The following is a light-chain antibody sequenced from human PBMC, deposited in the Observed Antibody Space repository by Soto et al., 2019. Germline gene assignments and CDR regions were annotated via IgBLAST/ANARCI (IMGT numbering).Light chain of an antibody. CDR3: QQYSAYPYT. CDR1: QSINYW. Sequence: DIEMTQSPSTLSASVGDRVTFTCRASQSINYWLAWYQQKPGKAPKLLIYDASSLESGVPSAFSGSGSGTEFTLTISSLQPDDFATYYCQQYSAYPYTFGQGTRLEIK. CDR2: DAS. V-gene: IGKV1-5*01. J-gene: IGKJ5*01.